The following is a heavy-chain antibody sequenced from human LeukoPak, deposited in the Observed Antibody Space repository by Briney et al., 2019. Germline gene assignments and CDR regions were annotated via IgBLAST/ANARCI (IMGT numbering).Heavy chain of an antibody. CDR1: GYSISSSSYY. CDR3: ARRGDGYNHFDY. CDR2: IHYSGTT. V-gene: IGHV4-39*01. Sequence: SETLSLTCTVSGYSISSSSYYWGWIRQPPGKGLEWIGSIHYSGTTYYNPSLKSRVTISVDTSKNQFSLKVNSVTAADTAVYYCARRGDGYNHFDYWGQGTLVTVSS. J-gene: IGHJ4*02. D-gene: IGHD5-24*01.